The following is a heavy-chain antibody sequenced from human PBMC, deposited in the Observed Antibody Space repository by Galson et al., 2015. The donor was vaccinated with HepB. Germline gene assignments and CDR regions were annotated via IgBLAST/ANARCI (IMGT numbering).Heavy chain of an antibody. V-gene: IGHV3-23*01. CDR1: GVDFRYLA. CDR2: AAERGTT. CDR3: LGDTGLVEFDY. D-gene: IGHD2-15*01. J-gene: IGHJ4*02. Sequence: LGVACEAQGVDFRYLARRGLQRLSGKRLERVCAAAERGTTYHADSVSSRFPLPRDNSKNTLYLQMNSLSADDTAVYFCLGDTGLVEFDYWGQGTLVTVSS.